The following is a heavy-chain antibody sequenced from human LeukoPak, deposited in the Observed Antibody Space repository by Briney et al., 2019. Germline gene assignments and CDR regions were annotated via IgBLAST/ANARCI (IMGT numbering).Heavy chain of an antibody. CDR3: ARDTPGDC. CDR2: ISYDGSNK. J-gene: IGHJ4*02. V-gene: IGHV3-30*04. Sequence: PGGSLRLSCAASGFTFSSYAMHWVRQAPGKGLEWVAVISYDGSNKYYADSVKGRFTNSRDNSKNTLYLQMNSLRAEDTAVYYCARDTPGDCWGQGTLVTVSS. CDR1: GFTFSSYA.